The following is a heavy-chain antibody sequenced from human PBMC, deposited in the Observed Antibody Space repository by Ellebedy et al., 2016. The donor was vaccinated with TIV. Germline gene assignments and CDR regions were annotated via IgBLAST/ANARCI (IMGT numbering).Heavy chain of an antibody. J-gene: IGHJ6*02. Sequence: ASVKVSCKGSGYMFTSYWIGWVRQMPGKGLEWMGIIYPGDSDTRYSPSFQGQVTISADKSTSTAYLQWSSLKASDTAMYYCAGPVVRGANGMDVWGQGTTVTVSS. CDR3: AGPVVRGANGMDV. V-gene: IGHV5-51*06. CDR1: GYMFTSYW. D-gene: IGHD3-10*01. CDR2: IYPGDSDT.